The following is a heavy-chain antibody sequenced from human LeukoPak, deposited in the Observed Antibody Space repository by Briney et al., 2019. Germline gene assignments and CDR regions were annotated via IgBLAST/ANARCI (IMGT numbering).Heavy chain of an antibody. V-gene: IGHV1-2*02. Sequence: ASVRVSCKASGYTFTGYYIHWVRQAPGQGLEWMGWINPNSGGTNYAQKFQGRVTMTRDTSISTAYTELTRLRSDDTAVYYCARDICGGSDCAFDIWGQGTMVTVSS. J-gene: IGHJ3*02. CDR1: GYTFTGYY. CDR2: INPNSGGT. D-gene: IGHD1-26*01. CDR3: ARDICGGSDCAFDI.